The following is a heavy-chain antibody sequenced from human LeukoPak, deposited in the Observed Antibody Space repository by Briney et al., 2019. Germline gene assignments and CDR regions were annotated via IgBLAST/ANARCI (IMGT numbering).Heavy chain of an antibody. CDR1: GFAVSSNY. D-gene: IGHD3-10*01. CDR3: AKDLHYGSADY. V-gene: IGHV3-74*01. Sequence: GGSLRLSCAASGFAVSSNYMSWVRQAPGKGLEWVSVINPDGSTTNYADSVKGRFTISRDNAKNALYLQMNSLRAEDTAVYYCAKDLHYGSADYWGQGTLVTVSS. CDR2: INPDGSTT. J-gene: IGHJ4*02.